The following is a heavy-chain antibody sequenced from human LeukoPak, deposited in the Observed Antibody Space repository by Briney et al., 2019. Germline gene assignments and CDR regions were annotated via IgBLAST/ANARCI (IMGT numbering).Heavy chain of an antibody. CDR2: IYPADSDT. CDR1: GYSFTTYW. J-gene: IGHJ4*02. Sequence: GESLKISCRGSGYSFTTYWIGWVRQLPETGLEWMGVIYPADSDTTYNPSFQAQVTISVDRSINTAYLQWSSLKASDTAMYYCARRCMSGYCSSGGPMDDYWGQGTLVTVSS. D-gene: IGHD2-15*01. V-gene: IGHV5-51*01. CDR3: ARRCMSGYCSSGGPMDDY.